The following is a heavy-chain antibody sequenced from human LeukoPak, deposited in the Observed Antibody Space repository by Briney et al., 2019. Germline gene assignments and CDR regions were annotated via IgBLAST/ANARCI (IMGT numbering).Heavy chain of an antibody. V-gene: IGHV3-30*02. CDR1: GFTFSSYG. CDR2: IRYDGSNK. Sequence: GGSLRLSCAASGFTFSSYGMHWVRQAPGKGLEWVAFIRYDGSNKYYADSAKGRFTISRDNSKNTLYLQMNSLRAEDTAVYYCAKDRFEWELPSPPDYWGQGTLVTVSS. CDR3: AKDRFEWELPSPPDY. D-gene: IGHD1-26*01. J-gene: IGHJ4*02.